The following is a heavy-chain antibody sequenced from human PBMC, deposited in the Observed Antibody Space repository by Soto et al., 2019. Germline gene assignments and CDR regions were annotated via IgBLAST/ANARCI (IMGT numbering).Heavy chain of an antibody. V-gene: IGHV3-23*01. J-gene: IGHJ2*01. CDR3: ARKILGSTTRPNYWYFDL. CDR2: ISGGGDAA. CDR1: GFTFINYA. D-gene: IGHD7-27*01. Sequence: EVQVLESGGGLVQPGGSLRLSCAGSGFTFINYAMNWVRQAPGKGLEWVSSISGGGDAAFFPDSVRGRFTISRDNSKNTVTLQMNSLGVDATAVYYCARKILGSTTRPNYWYFDLWGRGPLVTVSS.